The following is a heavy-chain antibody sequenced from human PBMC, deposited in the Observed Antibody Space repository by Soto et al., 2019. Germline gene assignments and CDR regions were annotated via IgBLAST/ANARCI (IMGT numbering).Heavy chain of an antibody. CDR1: RGSVSSGSFF. J-gene: IGHJ5*02. D-gene: IGHD3-10*01. Sequence: QVQLQESGPGLVKPSETLSLSCTVSRGSVSSGSFFWNWIRQPPGKGLEWIGYIYYTGSTNYNPSLRSRLTMSVDTSKNQFSLKLTSVTAADTAVYYCARGHYYGSGSPLWFDPCGQGTLVTVTS. CDR3: ARGHYYGSGSPLWFDP. CDR2: IYYTGST. V-gene: IGHV4-61*01.